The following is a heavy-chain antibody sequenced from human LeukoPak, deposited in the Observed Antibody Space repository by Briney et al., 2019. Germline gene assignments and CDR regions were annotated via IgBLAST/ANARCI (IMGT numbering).Heavy chain of an antibody. CDR2: MNPNSGRT. J-gene: IGHJ4*02. CDR3: TRETSSRYFDY. Sequence: ASVKVSCKASGYTLTSYDINWVRQATGQGLEWMGWMNPNSGRTGYAQNFQGRITITRNTSISTAYMELSSLRSEDTAVYYCTRETSSRYFDYWGQGTLVTVSS. CDR1: GYTLTSYD. V-gene: IGHV1-8*01.